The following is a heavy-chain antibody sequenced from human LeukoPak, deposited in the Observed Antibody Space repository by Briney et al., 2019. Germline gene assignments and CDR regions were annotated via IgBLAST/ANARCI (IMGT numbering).Heavy chain of an antibody. CDR1: EFTFSSYN. CDR3: ARGRRYFDWLVDYFDF. Sequence: PGGSLRLSCAASEFTFSSYNMNWVRQAPGKGLEWLSYISATGTTIYYADSVKGRFTISRDNAENSLYIQMTSLRAEDTALYYCARGRRYFDWLVDYFDFWGQGTLVTVSS. D-gene: IGHD3-9*01. CDR2: ISATGTTI. V-gene: IGHV3-48*01. J-gene: IGHJ4*02.